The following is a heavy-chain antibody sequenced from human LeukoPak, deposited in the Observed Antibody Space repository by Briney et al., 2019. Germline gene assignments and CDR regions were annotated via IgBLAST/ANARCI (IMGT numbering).Heavy chain of an antibody. Sequence: SETLSLTCTVSGGSISSGGYYWSWIRQPPGKGLEWIGYIYYSGSTNYNPSLKSRVTISVDTSKNQFSLKLSSVTAADTAVYYCARVGGSSSTFDYWGQGTLDTVSS. D-gene: IGHD6-6*01. V-gene: IGHV4-61*08. CDR2: IYYSGST. J-gene: IGHJ4*02. CDR1: GGSISSGGYY. CDR3: ARVGGSSSTFDY.